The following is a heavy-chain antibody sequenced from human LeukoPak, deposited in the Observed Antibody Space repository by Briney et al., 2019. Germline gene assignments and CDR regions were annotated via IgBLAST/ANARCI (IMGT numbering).Heavy chain of an antibody. Sequence: GASVKVSCKASGYTFTGYYMHWVRQAPGQGLEWMGWINPNSGGTNYAQKSQGRVTMTRDTSINTAYMELSRLRSDDTAVYYCARATSGWLFDYWGQGTLVTVSS. D-gene: IGHD6-25*01. CDR2: INPNSGGT. CDR1: GYTFTGYY. J-gene: IGHJ4*02. CDR3: ARATSGWLFDY. V-gene: IGHV1-2*02.